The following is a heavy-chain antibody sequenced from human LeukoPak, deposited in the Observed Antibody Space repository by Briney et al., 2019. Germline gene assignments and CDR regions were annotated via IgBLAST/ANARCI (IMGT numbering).Heavy chain of an antibody. CDR3: ARRQGPSFTYYYGSGSWYYFDY. CDR1: GGSFSIYY. V-gene: IGHV4-34*01. D-gene: IGHD3-10*01. Sequence: SETLSLTCAVYGGSFSIYYWSWIRQPPGKGLEWIGEINHSGSTNYNPSLKSRVTISVDTSKNQFSLKLSSVTAADTAVYYCARRQGPSFTYYYGSGSWYYFDYWGQGTLVTVSS. J-gene: IGHJ4*02. CDR2: INHSGST.